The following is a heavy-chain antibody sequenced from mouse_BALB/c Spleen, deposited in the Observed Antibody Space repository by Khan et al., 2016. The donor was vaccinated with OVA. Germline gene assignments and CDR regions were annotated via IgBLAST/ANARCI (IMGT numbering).Heavy chain of an antibody. J-gene: IGHJ2*01. CDR3: ARKSTRASY. CDR2: INPSSGYT. D-gene: IGHD3-1*01. V-gene: IGHV1-4*01. CDR1: GYTFTSYT. Sequence: QIQLVQSGAELVKPGASVKMSCKASGYTFTSYTMHWVKQRPGQGLEWIGYINPSSGYTKYNQKFKDKATLTADKSSNTAYMQLSSLTSDDSAVYYCARKSTRASYWGQGTTLTVSS.